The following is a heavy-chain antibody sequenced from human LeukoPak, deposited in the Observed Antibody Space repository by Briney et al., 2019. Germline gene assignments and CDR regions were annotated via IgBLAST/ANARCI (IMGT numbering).Heavy chain of an antibody. CDR3: ARALMVRGVINWFDP. Sequence: SETLSLTCTVSGGSISSYYWSWIRQPAGKGLEWIGRIYTSGSTNYNPSLKSRVTMSVDTSKNQFSLKLSSATAADTAVYYCARALMVRGVINWFDPWGQGTLVTVSS. CDR2: IYTSGST. CDR1: GGSISSYY. V-gene: IGHV4-4*07. D-gene: IGHD3-10*01. J-gene: IGHJ5*02.